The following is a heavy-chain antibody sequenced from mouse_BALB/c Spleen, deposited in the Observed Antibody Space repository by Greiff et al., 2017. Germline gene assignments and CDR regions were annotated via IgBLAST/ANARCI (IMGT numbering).Heavy chain of an antibody. D-gene: IGHD2-12*01. CDR2: IDPENGDT. J-gene: IGHJ3*01. Sequence: VQLQQSGAELVRSGASVKLSCTASGFNIKDYYMHWVKQRPEQGLEWIVWIDPENGDTEYAPKFQGKATMTADTSSNTAYLQLSSLTSEDTAVYYCNALRDSHGGFAYWGQGTLVTVSA. V-gene: IGHV14-4*02. CDR3: NALRDSHGGFAY. CDR1: GFNIKDYY.